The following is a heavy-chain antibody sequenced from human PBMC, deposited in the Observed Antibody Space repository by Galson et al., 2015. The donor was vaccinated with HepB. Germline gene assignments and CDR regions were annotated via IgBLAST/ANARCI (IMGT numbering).Heavy chain of an antibody. Sequence: SLRLSCAASGFNLKIYEMNWVRQAPGKGLEWISFISASGSGIFYADSVQGRFTISRDNAKNSLYLQMNSLRAEDTAVYYCARERETTPGVVIPDAFDIWGQGTMVTVSS. CDR1: GFNLKIYE. J-gene: IGHJ3*02. CDR3: ARERETTPGVVIPDAFDI. CDR2: ISASGSGI. V-gene: IGHV3-48*03. D-gene: IGHD3-3*01.